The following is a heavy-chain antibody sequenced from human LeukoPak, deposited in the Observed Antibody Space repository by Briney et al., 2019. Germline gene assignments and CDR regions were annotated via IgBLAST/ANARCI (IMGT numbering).Heavy chain of an antibody. D-gene: IGHD4-17*01. CDR3: ARDYGDCGVYFDY. Sequence: GGSLRLSCAASGFTFGSYWMSWVRQAPGKGLEWAANIKQDGSEKYYVDSVKGRFTISRDNAKNSLYLQVNSLRAEDTAVYYCARDYGDCGVYFDYWGQGTLVTVSS. V-gene: IGHV3-7*01. CDR1: GFTFGSYW. CDR2: IKQDGSEK. J-gene: IGHJ4*02.